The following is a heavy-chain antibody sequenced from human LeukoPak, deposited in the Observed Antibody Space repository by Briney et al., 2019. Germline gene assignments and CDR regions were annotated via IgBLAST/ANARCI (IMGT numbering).Heavy chain of an antibody. CDR2: ISSYNGNT. Sequence: ASVKVSCKASGYTFTMNGISWVRQAPGQGLEWMGWISSYNGNTNYAQKLQGRVTMTTDTSTSTAYMELRSLRSDDTAVYYCARVYGSGSPSDYWGQGTLVTVSS. D-gene: IGHD3-10*01. CDR1: GYTFTMNG. CDR3: ARVYGSGSPSDY. V-gene: IGHV1-18*01. J-gene: IGHJ4*02.